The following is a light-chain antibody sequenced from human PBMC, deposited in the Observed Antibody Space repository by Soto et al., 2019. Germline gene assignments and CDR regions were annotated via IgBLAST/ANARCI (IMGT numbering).Light chain of an antibody. CDR2: EVS. J-gene: IGLJ1*01. CDR1: SSDVGTYKF. V-gene: IGLV2-8*01. Sequence: QSVLIQPPSASGSPGQSVTISCTGTSSDVGTYKFVSWYQQHPGKAPKLMIYEVSKRPSGVPDRFSGSKSGNTASLTVSGLQAEDEAEYYCSSYAGSNNYVFGTGTKVTVL. CDR3: SSYAGSNNYV.